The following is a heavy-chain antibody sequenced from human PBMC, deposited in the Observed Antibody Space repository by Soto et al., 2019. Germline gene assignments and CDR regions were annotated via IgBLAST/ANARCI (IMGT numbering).Heavy chain of an antibody. CDR3: ARDRQPDGIWTFDD. J-gene: IGHJ4*02. CDR2: IFSGGVGT. D-gene: IGHD2-15*01. CDR1: GFTVSTYT. V-gene: IGHV3-23*01. Sequence: GGSLILSCSASGFTVSTYTMGWVRLAPGKGLEWVSTIFSGGVGTQYADSVTGRFSISRDNSKNIVFLQMNSLGVDDTAVYYCARDRQPDGIWTFDDWGRGILVTVSS.